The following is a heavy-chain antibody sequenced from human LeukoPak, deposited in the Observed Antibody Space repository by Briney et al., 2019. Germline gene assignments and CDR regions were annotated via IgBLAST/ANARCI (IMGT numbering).Heavy chain of an antibody. V-gene: IGHV1-3*01. D-gene: IGHD4-23*01. Sequence: ASVKVSCKASGYTFTSYAMHWVRQAPGQRLEWMGWINAGNGNTKYSQKFQGRVTITRDTSASTAYMGLSSLRSEDTAVYYCARAPRILDYGGEPSHYYFDYWGQGTLVTVSS. CDR2: INAGNGNT. CDR1: GYTFTSYA. J-gene: IGHJ4*02. CDR3: ARAPRILDYGGEPSHYYFDY.